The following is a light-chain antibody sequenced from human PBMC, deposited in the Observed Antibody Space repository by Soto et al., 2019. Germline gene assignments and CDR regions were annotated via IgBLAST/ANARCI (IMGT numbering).Light chain of an antibody. V-gene: IGLV2-14*01. CDR3: SSYTSSNTYV. CDR1: SSDVGGYNY. CDR2: DVS. Sequence: QSALTQPASVSGSPGQSITISCTGTSSDVGGYNYVSWYQQHPGKAPKLMNYDVSNRPSGVSNRFSGSKSGNTASLTISGLQAEDEADYYCSSYTSSNTYVFGTGTQLTVL. J-gene: IGLJ1*01.